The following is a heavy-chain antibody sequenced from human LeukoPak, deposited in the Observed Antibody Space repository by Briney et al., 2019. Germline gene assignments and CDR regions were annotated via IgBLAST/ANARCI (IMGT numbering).Heavy chain of an antibody. J-gene: IGHJ4*02. Sequence: GGSLRLSCAASGFTSSSYGMHWVRQAPGKGLEWVAFIRYDGSNKYYADSVKGRFTISRDNSKNTLYLQMNSLRAEDTDVYYCAKDQVPDYYDSSGHPIDYWGQGTLVTVSS. V-gene: IGHV3-30*02. CDR2: IRYDGSNK. CDR3: AKDQVPDYYDSSGHPIDY. CDR1: GFTSSSYG. D-gene: IGHD3-22*01.